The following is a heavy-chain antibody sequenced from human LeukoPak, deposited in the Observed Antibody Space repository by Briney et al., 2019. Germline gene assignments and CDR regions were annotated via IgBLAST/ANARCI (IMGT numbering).Heavy chain of an antibody. CDR2: ISSSGSTI. V-gene: IGHV3-11*01. CDR1: GFTFSDYY. CDR3: AREDYEYYFDY. D-gene: IGHD4-17*01. J-gene: IGHJ4*02. Sequence: GGSLRLSCAASGFTFSDYYMSWIRQAPGKGLEWVSYISSSGSTIYYADSAKGRFTISRDNAKNSLYLQMNSLRAEDTAVYYCAREDYEYYFDYWGQGTLVTVSS.